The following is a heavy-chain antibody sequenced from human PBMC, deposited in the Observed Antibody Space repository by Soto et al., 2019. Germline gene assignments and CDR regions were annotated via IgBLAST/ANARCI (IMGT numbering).Heavy chain of an antibody. J-gene: IGHJ4*02. Sequence: EVQLVEFGGGVVQPGGSLRLSCAASGFSFSDYEMNWVRQAPGKGLEWVSYSSRSGSTIEYADSVKGRFTISRDYAKTSLYLQMNSLRVEDTAVYYCAIGYYSKKFDYWGQGTLVSVSS. D-gene: IGHD3-22*01. V-gene: IGHV3-48*03. CDR2: SSRSGSTI. CDR3: AIGYYSKKFDY. CDR1: GFSFSDYE.